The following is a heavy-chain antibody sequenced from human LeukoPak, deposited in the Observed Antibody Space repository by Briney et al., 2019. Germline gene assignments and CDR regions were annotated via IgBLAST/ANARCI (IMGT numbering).Heavy chain of an antibody. Sequence: PSETLSLICAVYGGSFSGYYWTWIRQPPGKGLEWIGEIIDTGSTKYNSSLKSRVTISVDTSKNQFSLSLDSVTAADTAVYYCARGLASGYPPIPFDYWGQGTLVTVSS. CDR1: GGSFSGYY. CDR3: ARGLASGYPPIPFDY. J-gene: IGHJ4*02. V-gene: IGHV4-34*12. D-gene: IGHD3-3*01. CDR2: IIDTGST.